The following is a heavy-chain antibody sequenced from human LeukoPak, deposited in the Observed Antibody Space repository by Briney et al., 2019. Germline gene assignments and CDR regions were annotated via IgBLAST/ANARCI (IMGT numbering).Heavy chain of an antibody. V-gene: IGHV3-48*01. CDR3: ARPGGYDFWSGYYPNWSDP. D-gene: IGHD3-3*01. J-gene: IGHJ5*02. Sequence: PGGSLRLSCEASGFTFSSYSMYWVRQAPGKGLEWVSYISSSSSTIYYADSVKGRFTISRDNAKNSLYLQMNSLRAEDTAVYYCARPGGYDFWSGYYPNWSDPWGQGTLVTVSS. CDR1: GFTFSSYS. CDR2: ISSSSSTI.